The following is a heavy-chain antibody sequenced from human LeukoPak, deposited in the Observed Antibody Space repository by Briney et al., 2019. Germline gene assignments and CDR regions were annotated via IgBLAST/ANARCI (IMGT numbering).Heavy chain of an antibody. V-gene: IGHV1-69*04. CDR3: ARGGSRGYCSGGSCYYPLDAFDI. CDR2: IIPILGIA. CDR1: GYTFTSYG. Sequence: SVKVSCKASGYTFTSYGISWVRQAPGQGLEWMGRIIPILGIANYAQKFQGRVTITADKSTSTAYMELSSLRSEDTAVYYCARGGSRGYCSGGSCYYPLDAFDIWGQGTMVTVSS. D-gene: IGHD2-15*01. J-gene: IGHJ3*02.